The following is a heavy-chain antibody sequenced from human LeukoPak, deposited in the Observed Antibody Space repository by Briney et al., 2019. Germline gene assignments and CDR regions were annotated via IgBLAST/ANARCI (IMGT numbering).Heavy chain of an antibody. CDR2: IYHSGST. J-gene: IGHJ6*03. V-gene: IGHV4-38-2*02. Sequence: SETLSLTCTVSGYSISSGYYWGWIRQPPGKGLEWIGSIYHSGSTHYNPSLKSRVTISVDMSKNQFSLKLSSVTAADTAVYYCARGVLFYYYYYMDVWGKGTTVTVSS. D-gene: IGHD2-21*01. CDR1: GYSISSGYY. CDR3: ARGVLFYYYYYMDV.